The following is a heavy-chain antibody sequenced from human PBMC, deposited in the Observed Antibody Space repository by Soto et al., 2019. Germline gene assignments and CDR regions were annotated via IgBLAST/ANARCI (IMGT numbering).Heavy chain of an antibody. CDR1: GFTFSTYA. CDR3: AKGSASYYYYMDV. V-gene: IGHV3-23*01. J-gene: IGHJ6*03. Sequence: PGGSLRLSCAASGFTFSTYAMSWVRQAPGKGLEWVSAISGSGGSTYYADSVKGRFTISRDNSKNTLYLQMNSLRAEDTAVYYCAKGSASYYYYMDVWGKGTTVTVSS. CDR2: ISGSGGST. D-gene: IGHD6-25*01.